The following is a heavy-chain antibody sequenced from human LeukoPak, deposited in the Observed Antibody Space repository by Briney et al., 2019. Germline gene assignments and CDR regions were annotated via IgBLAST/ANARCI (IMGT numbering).Heavy chain of an antibody. Sequence: SETLSLTCTVSGVSISSSSYYWGWIRQPPGKGLERIGSIYYSGSTYYNPSLKSRVTISVDTSKNQFSLKLSSVTAADTAVYYCAREIVGFDYWGQGTLVTVSS. V-gene: IGHV4-39*07. CDR1: GVSISSSSYY. CDR3: AREIVGFDY. D-gene: IGHD1-26*01. J-gene: IGHJ4*02. CDR2: IYYSGST.